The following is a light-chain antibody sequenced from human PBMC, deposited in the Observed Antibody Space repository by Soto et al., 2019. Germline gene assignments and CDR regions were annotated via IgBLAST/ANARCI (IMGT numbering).Light chain of an antibody. CDR2: GAS. Sequence: EIVLTQSPGTLSLSPGERATLSCRASQSVSSSYLAWYQQKPGQAPRLLIYGASSRATGIPDRFSGSGSGTDFTLTSSRREPEDCAVYYCQQYGSSPMYTFGQGTKLEIK. J-gene: IGKJ2*01. CDR1: QSVSSSY. V-gene: IGKV3-20*01. CDR3: QQYGSSPMYT.